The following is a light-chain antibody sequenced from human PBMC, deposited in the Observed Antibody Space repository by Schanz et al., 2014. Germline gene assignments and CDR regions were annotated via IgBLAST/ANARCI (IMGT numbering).Light chain of an antibody. CDR1: SSDDGSYNL. Sequence: QSALTQPASVSGSPGQSITISCTGTSSDDGSYNLVSWYQHHPGKAPKLMIYEGSKRPSGVSNRFSGSKSGNTASLTISGLQDEDEADYYCSSYGGSHNYVFGTGTKLTVL. V-gene: IGLV2-23*01. J-gene: IGLJ1*01. CDR2: EGS. CDR3: SSYGGSHNYV.